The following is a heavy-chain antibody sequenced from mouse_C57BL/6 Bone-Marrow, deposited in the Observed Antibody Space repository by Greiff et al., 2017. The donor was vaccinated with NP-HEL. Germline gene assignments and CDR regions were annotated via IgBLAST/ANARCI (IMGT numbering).Heavy chain of an antibody. Sequence: QVQLQQPGAELVKPGASVKMSCKASGYTFTSYWITWVKQRSGQGLEWIGDIYPGSGSTNYNEKFKSKATLTVDTSSSTAYMQLSSLTSEDSAVYYCARSYYGSSWYGYYAMDYWGQGTSVTVSS. V-gene: IGHV1-55*01. D-gene: IGHD1-1*01. CDR1: GYTFTSYW. J-gene: IGHJ4*01. CDR3: ARSYYGSSWYGYYAMDY. CDR2: IYPGSGST.